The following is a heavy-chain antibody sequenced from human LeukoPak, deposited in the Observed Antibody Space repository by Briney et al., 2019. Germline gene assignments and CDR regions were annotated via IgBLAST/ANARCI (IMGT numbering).Heavy chain of an antibody. CDR1: GGSFSGHY. CDR3: ARGRTGAAALDF. D-gene: IGHD2-2*01. CDR2: STHTGST. Sequence: RSETLSLTCAVYGGSFSGHYWTWIRQAPGKGLEWIGESTHTGSTNYNPSLKSRVTISVDTSKNQFSLKLTSVSAADTGVYHCARGRTGAAALDFWGPGTLVTVSS. V-gene: IGHV4-34*01. J-gene: IGHJ4*02.